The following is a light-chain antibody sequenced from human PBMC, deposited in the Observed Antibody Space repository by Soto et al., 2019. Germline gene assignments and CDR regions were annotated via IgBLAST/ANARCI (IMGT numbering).Light chain of an antibody. Sequence: QSALTQPASVSGSPGQSITISCTRTSRDVGGYNYVSWYQQQPGKAPKFMIYDVTNRPSGVSNRFSGSKSGNTASLTISGLQAEDEADYYCCSYTTSNTRQIVFGTGTKFTVL. CDR1: SRDVGGYNY. J-gene: IGLJ1*01. CDR2: DVT. V-gene: IGLV2-14*01. CDR3: CSYTTSNTRQIV.